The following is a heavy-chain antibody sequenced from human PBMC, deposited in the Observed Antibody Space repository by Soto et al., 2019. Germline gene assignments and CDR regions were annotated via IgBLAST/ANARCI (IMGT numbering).Heavy chain of an antibody. CDR3: ARRYHYYYGMDV. CDR2: IHDSGST. J-gene: IGHJ6*02. Sequence: SETLSLTCTVSGGSISSYYWSWIRQPPGKGLEWIGHIHDSGSTNYNPSLKSRVTISVDTSKNQFSLKLSSVTAADTAVYYCARRYHYYYGMDVWGQGTTVTVSS. V-gene: IGHV4-59*08. CDR1: GGSISSYY.